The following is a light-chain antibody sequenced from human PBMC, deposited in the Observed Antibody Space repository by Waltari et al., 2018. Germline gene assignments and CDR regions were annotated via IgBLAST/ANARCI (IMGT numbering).Light chain of an antibody. CDR2: DGS. CDR1: SSDVAGYNY. V-gene: IGLV2-14*03. Sequence: QSALTQPASVSGSPGQSITISCTGTSSDVAGYNYVSWYQQHPGKAPKLMIYDGSIRPSGVSTRFSGAKSGNTASLTISGLQTDDEADYFCSSYTYISPYVFGPGTKVTVL. CDR3: SSYTYISPYV. J-gene: IGLJ1*01.